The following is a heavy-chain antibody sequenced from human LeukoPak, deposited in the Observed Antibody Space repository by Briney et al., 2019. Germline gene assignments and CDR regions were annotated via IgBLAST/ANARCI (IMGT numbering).Heavy chain of an antibody. Sequence: GASVKVSCKASGGTFSSYAISWVRQAPGQGLEWMGGIIPIFGTANYAQKLQGRVTMTTDTSTSTAYMELRSLRSDDTAVYYCARDWAVAPDYWGQGTLVTVSS. D-gene: IGHD6-19*01. CDR3: ARDWAVAPDY. V-gene: IGHV1-69*05. J-gene: IGHJ4*02. CDR2: IIPIFGTA. CDR1: GGTFSSYA.